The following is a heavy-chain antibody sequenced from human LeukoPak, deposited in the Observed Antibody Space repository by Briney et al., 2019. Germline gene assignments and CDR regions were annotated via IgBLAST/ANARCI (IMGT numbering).Heavy chain of an antibody. J-gene: IGHJ6*03. D-gene: IGHD1-14*01. V-gene: IGHV1-2*02. CDR2: INPNSGGT. CDR3: AREITPSNYYYYYYMDV. CDR1: GYTFTGYY. Sequence: GASVKVSCKASGYTFTGYYMHWVRQAPGQGLEWMGWINPNSGGTNYVQKFQGRVTMTRDTSISTAYMELSRLRSDDTAVYYCAREITPSNYYYYYYMDVWGKGTTVTVSS.